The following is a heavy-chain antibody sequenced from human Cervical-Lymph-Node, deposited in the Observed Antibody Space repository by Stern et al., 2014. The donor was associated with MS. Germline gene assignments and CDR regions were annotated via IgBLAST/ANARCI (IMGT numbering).Heavy chain of an antibody. CDR3: AKAWGPYDSSLGGYFQH. Sequence: EVQLVESGGGLVQPGRSLRLSCAASGFTFDDYAMHLVRQAPGKGLEWVSGISWHSGSIGYADSVKGRFTISRDNAKTSLYLQMNSLRAEDTALYYCAKAWGPYDSSLGGYFQHWGQGTLVTVSS. CDR2: ISWHSGSI. CDR1: GFTFDDYA. V-gene: IGHV3-9*01. D-gene: IGHD3-22*01. J-gene: IGHJ1*01.